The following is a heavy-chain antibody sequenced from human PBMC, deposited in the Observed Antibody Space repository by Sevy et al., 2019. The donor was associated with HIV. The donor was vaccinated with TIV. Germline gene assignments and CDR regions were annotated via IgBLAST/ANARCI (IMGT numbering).Heavy chain of an antibody. V-gene: IGHV4-59*01. Sequence: SETLSLTCTVSGGSISSYYWSWIRQPPGKGLEWIGYIYYSGSTNYNPSLKSRVTISVDTSKNQFSLKLSSVTAADTAVYYCASQRAITMVRAVIDDAFDIWGQGTMVTVSS. CDR1: GGSISSYY. D-gene: IGHD3-10*01. CDR2: IYYSGST. CDR3: ASQRAITMVRAVIDDAFDI. J-gene: IGHJ3*02.